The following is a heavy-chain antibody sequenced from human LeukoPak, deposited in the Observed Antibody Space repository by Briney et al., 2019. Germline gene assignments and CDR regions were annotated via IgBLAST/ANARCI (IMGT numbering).Heavy chain of an antibody. CDR2: IIPTFGTA. CDR3: ARDRCSGGSCYQVTGGY. J-gene: IGHJ4*02. CDR1: GGTFSSYA. Sequence: ASVKVSCKASGGTFSSYAISWVRQAPGQGLEWMGGIIPTFGTANYAQKFQGRVTITTDESTSTAYMELSSLRSEDTAVYYCARDRCSGGSCYQVTGGYWGQGTLVTVSS. D-gene: IGHD2-15*01. V-gene: IGHV1-69*05.